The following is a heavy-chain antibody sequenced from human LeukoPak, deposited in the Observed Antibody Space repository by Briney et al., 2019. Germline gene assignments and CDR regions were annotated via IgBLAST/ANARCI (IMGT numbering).Heavy chain of an antibody. D-gene: IGHD6-6*01. V-gene: IGHV3-23*01. CDR1: GFTFSSYA. J-gene: IGHJ4*02. CDR3: AKDPCCIAARRKYFDY. Sequence: GGSLRLSCAASGFTFSSYAMSWVRQAPGKGLEWVPAISGSGGSTYYADSVKGRFTISRDNSKNTLYLQMNSLRAEDTAVYYCAKDPCCIAARRKYFDYWGQGTLVTVSS. CDR2: ISGSGGST.